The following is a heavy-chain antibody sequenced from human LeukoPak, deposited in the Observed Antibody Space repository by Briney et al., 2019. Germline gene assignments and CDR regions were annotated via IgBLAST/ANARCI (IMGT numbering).Heavy chain of an antibody. CDR1: GFTFSSYS. V-gene: IGHV3-21*01. Sequence: LGGSLRLSCAASGFTFSSYSMNWVRQAPGKGLEWVSSISSSSSHIYYADSVKGRFTISRDNAKNSLYLQMNSLRAEDTAVYYCARPLYGDYGFDYWGQGTLVTVPS. J-gene: IGHJ4*02. CDR3: ARPLYGDYGFDY. CDR2: ISSSSSHI. D-gene: IGHD4-17*01.